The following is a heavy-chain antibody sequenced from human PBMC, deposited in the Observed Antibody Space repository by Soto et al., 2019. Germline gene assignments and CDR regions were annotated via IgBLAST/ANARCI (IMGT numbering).Heavy chain of an antibody. CDR3: ARDCSAKDYGDYFDAFDI. J-gene: IGHJ3*02. CDR1: GCSISGYY. D-gene: IGHD4-17*01. CDR2: IYYSGST. Sequence: SAALSLTCAVGGCSISGYYWCWVRRPPGWGLEWIGYIYYSGSTNYNPSLKSRVTISVDTSKNQFSLKLSSVTAADTAVYYCARDCSAKDYGDYFDAFDIWGQGTMVTISS. V-gene: IGHV4-59*01.